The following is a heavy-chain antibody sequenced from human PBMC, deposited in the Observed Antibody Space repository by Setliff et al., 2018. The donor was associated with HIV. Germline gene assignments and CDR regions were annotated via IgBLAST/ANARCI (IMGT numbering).Heavy chain of an antibody. CDR3: VRRGGGYEGSSGYLWAHDY. Sequence: GGSLRLSCATSGFSFSTYWLSWVRQAPGKGLEWVADIKQGGSEKYYVDSVKGRFTISRDNAQNSLYLQMNSRRAEDTAVYYCVRRGGGYEGSSGYLWAHDYWGQGTLVTVSS. CDR1: GFSFSTYW. J-gene: IGHJ4*02. CDR2: IKQGGSEK. V-gene: IGHV3-7*01. D-gene: IGHD3-22*01.